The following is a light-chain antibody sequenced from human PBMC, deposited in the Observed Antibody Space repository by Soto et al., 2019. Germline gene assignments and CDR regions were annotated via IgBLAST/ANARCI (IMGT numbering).Light chain of an antibody. V-gene: IGLV2-14*01. J-gene: IGLJ1*01. Sequence: QSVLTQPASVSGSPGQSITISCTGTSSDVGGYNYVSWYQQHPGKAHKLMIYDVSNRPSGVSNRFSGSKSGNTASLTISRLQAEDEADYYCSSYTSSSTLDVFGTG. CDR2: DVS. CDR3: SSYTSSSTLDV. CDR1: SSDVGGYNY.